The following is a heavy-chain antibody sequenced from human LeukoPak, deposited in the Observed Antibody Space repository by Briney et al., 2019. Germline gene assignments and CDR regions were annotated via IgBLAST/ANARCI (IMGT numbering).Heavy chain of an antibody. J-gene: IGHJ6*03. CDR1: GGSISSHY. CDR3: GRDALVGYFSYYYMDV. D-gene: IGHD2-15*01. V-gene: IGHV4-59*11. Sequence: SETLSLTCTVSGGSISSHYWTWIRQSPVKGLEWIGDISNSGSTSYNPSLKSRVTISIDTSKNQFPLKLSSVTAADTAVYYCGRDALVGYFSYYYMDVWGKGTTVTVSS. CDR2: ISNSGST.